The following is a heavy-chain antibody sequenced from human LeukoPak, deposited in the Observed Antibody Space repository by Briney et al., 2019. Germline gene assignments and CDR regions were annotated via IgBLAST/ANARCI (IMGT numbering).Heavy chain of an antibody. CDR2: ISSNGGST. J-gene: IGHJ4*02. CDR1: GFTFSSYA. V-gene: IGHV3-64*01. Sequence: GGSLRLSCAASGFTFSSYAMHWVRQAPGKGLEYVSAISSNGGSTYYATSVKGRFTISRDNSKNTLYLQMGSLRAEDMAVYYCARVAGHCSSTSCENDYWGQGTLVTVSS. D-gene: IGHD2-2*01. CDR3: ARVAGHCSSTSCENDY.